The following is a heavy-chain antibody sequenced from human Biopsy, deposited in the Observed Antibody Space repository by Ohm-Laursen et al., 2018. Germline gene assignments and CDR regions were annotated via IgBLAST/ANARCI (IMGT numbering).Heavy chain of an antibody. J-gene: IGHJ5*02. Sequence: PLSLTCSVSGGSIISYYWTWTRQPPGKGLEWIGHVYNGGIPNNNPSLKSRVTISKDTSKNQFSLQLNSVTAADTAVYYCARTPRDSFWSGSYKRGLWFDPWGQGALVIVSS. CDR2: VYNGGIP. CDR3: ARTPRDSFWSGSYKRGLWFDP. V-gene: IGHV4-59*01. CDR1: GGSIISYY. D-gene: IGHD3-3*01.